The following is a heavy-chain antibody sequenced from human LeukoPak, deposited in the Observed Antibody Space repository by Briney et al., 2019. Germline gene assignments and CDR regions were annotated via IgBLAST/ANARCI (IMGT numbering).Heavy chain of an antibody. CDR2: IHSSGST. Sequence: SETLSLTCIVSGGSISSYYWSWIRQPPGKGLEWMGYIHSSGSTNYNPSLKSRITISVDTSKNQFSLKLTSVTAADTAVYYCARDYGDYEFIEWGQGTLVTVSS. CDR1: GGSISSYY. J-gene: IGHJ4*02. CDR3: ARDYGDYEFIE. D-gene: IGHD4-17*01. V-gene: IGHV4-59*01.